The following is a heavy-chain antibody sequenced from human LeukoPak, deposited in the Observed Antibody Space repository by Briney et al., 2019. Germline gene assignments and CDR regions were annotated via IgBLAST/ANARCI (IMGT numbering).Heavy chain of an antibody. V-gene: IGHV4-4*02. CDR1: GGSISSSNW. J-gene: IGHJ3*02. D-gene: IGHD3-10*01. Sequence: SETLSLTCAVSGGSISSSNWWSWVRQPPGKGLEWIGEIYHSGSTNSNPSLKSRVTISVDKSKNQFSLKLSSVTAADTAVYYCARVQTYYYGSGSSDAFDIWGQGTMVTVSS. CDR3: ARVQTYYYGSGSSDAFDI. CDR2: IYHSGST.